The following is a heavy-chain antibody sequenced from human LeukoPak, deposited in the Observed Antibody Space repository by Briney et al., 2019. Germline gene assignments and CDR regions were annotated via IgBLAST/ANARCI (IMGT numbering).Heavy chain of an antibody. Sequence: SETLSLTCTVSGYSISSGYYWDWIRQPPGKGLEWIGSIYHSGSTYYNPSLKSRVTISVDTSKNQFSLKLISVTVADTAIYYCARGQGATVPQVGKNWFDPWGQGTRVTVSS. CDR2: IYHSGST. J-gene: IGHJ5*02. V-gene: IGHV4-38-2*02. D-gene: IGHD1-26*01. CDR3: ARGQGATVPQVGKNWFDP. CDR1: GYSISSGYY.